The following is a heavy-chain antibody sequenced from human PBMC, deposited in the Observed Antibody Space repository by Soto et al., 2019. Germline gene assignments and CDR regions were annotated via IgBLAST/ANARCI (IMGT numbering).Heavy chain of an antibody. V-gene: IGHV1-58*01. CDR1: GFTFTSSA. CDR2: IVVGSGNT. D-gene: IGHD6-19*01. J-gene: IGHJ4*02. Sequence: SVKVSCKASGFTFTSSAVQWVLQARGQRLEWIGWIVVGSGNTNYAQKFQERVTITRDMSTSTAYMELSSLRSEDTAVYYCAAEASSAWPSYWGQGTLGIASS. CDR3: AAEASSAWPSY.